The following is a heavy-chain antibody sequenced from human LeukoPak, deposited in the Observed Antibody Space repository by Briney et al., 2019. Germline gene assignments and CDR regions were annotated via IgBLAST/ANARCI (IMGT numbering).Heavy chain of an antibody. CDR3: AKDRQWLAL. D-gene: IGHD6-19*01. Sequence: GGSLRLSCAASGFTVSSNYMSWVRQAPGKGLEWVSAISGSGGSTYYADSVKGRFTISRDNSKNTLYLQINSLRAEDTAVFYCAKDRQWLALWGQGTLVTVSS. J-gene: IGHJ4*02. CDR2: ISGSGGST. CDR1: GFTVSSNY. V-gene: IGHV3-23*01.